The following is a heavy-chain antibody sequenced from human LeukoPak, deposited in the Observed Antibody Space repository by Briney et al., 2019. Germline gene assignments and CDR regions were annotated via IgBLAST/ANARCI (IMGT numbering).Heavy chain of an antibody. CDR2: INHSGST. CDR3: ARLPPGGYSYGYPYYYYGMDV. Sequence: SETLSLTCAVYGGSLSGYYWSWIRQPPGKGLEWIGEINHSGSTNYNPSLTSRVTISVDTSKNQFSLKLSSVTAADTAVYYCARLPPGGYSYGYPYYYYGMDVWGKGTTVTVSS. D-gene: IGHD5-18*01. J-gene: IGHJ6*04. V-gene: IGHV4-34*01. CDR1: GGSLSGYY.